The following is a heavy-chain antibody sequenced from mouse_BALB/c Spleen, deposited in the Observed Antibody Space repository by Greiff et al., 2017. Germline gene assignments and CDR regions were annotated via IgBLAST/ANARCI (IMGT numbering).Heavy chain of an antibody. Sequence: EVKLMESGGGLVKLGGSLKLSCAASGFTFSSYYMSWVRQTPEKRLELVAAINSNGGSTYYPDTVKGRFTISRDNAKNTLYLQMSSLKSEDTALYYCARFHGRVNYAMDYWGQGTSVTVSS. V-gene: IGHV5-6-2*01. CDR3: ARFHGRVNYAMDY. CDR2: INSNGGST. CDR1: GFTFSSYY. J-gene: IGHJ4*01.